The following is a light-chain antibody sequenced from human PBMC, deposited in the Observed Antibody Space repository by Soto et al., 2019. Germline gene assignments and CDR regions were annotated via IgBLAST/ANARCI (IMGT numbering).Light chain of an antibody. Sequence: DIQMTQSPSSVSASIGDRVTITCRASQGVSSWLAWFQQKPGKAPKLLIIDASTLQSGVPSRFSGSGSGTDFTLIISSLQPEDVATYYCQQAGSFPLTYGGGTKVEIK. CDR1: QGVSSW. V-gene: IGKV1D-12*01. CDR3: QQAGSFPLT. CDR2: DAS. J-gene: IGKJ4*01.